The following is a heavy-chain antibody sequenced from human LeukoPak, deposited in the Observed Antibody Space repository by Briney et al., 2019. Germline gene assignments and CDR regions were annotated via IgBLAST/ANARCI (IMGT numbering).Heavy chain of an antibody. D-gene: IGHD3-22*01. V-gene: IGHV4-39*07. Sequence: SETLSLTCTVSGGSISSSSYYWGWIRQPPGKGLEWIGSIYYSGSTYYNPSLKSRVTTSVDTSKNQFSLKLSSVTAADTAVYYCARSTYYYDSSGYSDYWGQGTLVTVSS. CDR2: IYYSGST. CDR1: GGSISSSSYY. J-gene: IGHJ4*02. CDR3: ARSTYYYDSSGYSDY.